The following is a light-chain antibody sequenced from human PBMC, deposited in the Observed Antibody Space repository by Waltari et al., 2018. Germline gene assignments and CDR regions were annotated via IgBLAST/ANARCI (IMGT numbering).Light chain of an antibody. V-gene: IGKV3-20*01. Sequence: EIVLTQSPGTLSLSPGERATLSSRASQSVHSTTLAWYQQKPGQAPRLVIYDASSRATGIPDRFSGSGSGTDFTLTISRLEPEDFAVYYCHQYGRSPPWTFGQGTKVEIK. J-gene: IGKJ1*01. CDR2: DAS. CDR1: QSVHSTT. CDR3: HQYGRSPPWT.